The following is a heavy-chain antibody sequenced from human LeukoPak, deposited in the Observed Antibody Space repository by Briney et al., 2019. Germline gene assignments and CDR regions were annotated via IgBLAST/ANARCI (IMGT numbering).Heavy chain of an antibody. CDR2: IAYDGSRA. D-gene: IGHD1-14*01. CDR3: TRYNNDHFDY. CDR1: GFTFGGYG. V-gene: IGHV3-33*01. J-gene: IGHJ4*02. Sequence: GGSLRLSCAGSGFTFGGYGMHWFRQTPGKGLECVAVIAYDGSRAFYADSVKGRFTISRDNSKNTMSVQMDDLRAEDTAVYYCTRYNNDHFDYWGQGTLVTVSS.